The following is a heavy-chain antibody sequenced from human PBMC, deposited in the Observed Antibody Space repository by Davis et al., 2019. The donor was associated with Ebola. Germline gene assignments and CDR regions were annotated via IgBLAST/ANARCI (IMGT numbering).Heavy chain of an antibody. Sequence: AASVKVSCKASRYSFSTCRISWVRQAPGQGLEWMGWSSDNKGNTNYAQKLQGRVTMTTDTSTSTAYMELRSLTSDDTAVFYCARSHTMIVPWGWFDPWGQGTLVTVSS. V-gene: IGHV1-18*01. CDR1: RYSFSTCR. J-gene: IGHJ5*02. D-gene: IGHD3-22*01. CDR2: SSDNKGNT. CDR3: ARSHTMIVPWGWFDP.